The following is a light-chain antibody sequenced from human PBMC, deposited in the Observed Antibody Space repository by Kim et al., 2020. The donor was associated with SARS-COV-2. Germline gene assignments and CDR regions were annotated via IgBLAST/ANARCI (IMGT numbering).Light chain of an antibody. Sequence: NFMLTQPHSVSESPGKTVTISCTRSSGSIASNYVQWYQQRPGSAPTTVIYEDNQRPSGVPDRFSGSIDSSSNSASLTISGLKTEDEADYYCQSYDSSNHVVFGGGTHLTVL. V-gene: IGLV6-57*04. CDR3: QSYDSSNHVV. CDR1: SGSIASNY. J-gene: IGLJ2*01. CDR2: EDN.